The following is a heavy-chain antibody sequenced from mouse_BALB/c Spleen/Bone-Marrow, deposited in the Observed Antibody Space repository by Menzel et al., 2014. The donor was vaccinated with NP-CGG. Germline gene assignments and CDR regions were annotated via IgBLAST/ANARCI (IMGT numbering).Heavy chain of an antibody. CDR3: VRGAY. CDR1: GYSITGYY. V-gene: IGHV1-31*01. J-gene: IGHJ3*01. Sequence: VHVKQSGPELVKPGVSVKISCKASGYSITGYYMHWVKQSHVKSLEWIGRINPYNGATTYSQSFKDKASLTVDESSNTAYMDLHSLTSEDSAVYYCVRGAYWGQGTLVTVSA. CDR2: INPYNGAT.